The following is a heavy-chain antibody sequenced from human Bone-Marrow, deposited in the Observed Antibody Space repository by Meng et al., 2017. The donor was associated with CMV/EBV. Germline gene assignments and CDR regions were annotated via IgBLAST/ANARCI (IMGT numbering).Heavy chain of an antibody. D-gene: IGHD1-26*01. Sequence: GGSLRLSCAASGFTFSSYWMSWVRQAPGKGLEWVSYIHHDATYIDYEDSVKGRFTISRDNSKNPLFLQMNSLRADDTAIYYCAKDSVHTTDYWGQGVLVNVSS. V-gene: IGHV3-30*02. CDR1: GFTFSSYW. CDR3: AKDSVHTTDY. J-gene: IGHJ4*02. CDR2: IHHDATYI.